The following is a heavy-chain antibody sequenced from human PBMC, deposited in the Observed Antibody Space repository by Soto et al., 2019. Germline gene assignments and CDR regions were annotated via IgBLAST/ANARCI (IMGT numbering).Heavy chain of an antibody. Sequence: QVQLVQSGAEVKKPGASVKVSCKASGYTFTTYYIQWVQQAPGQGLEWMGVISPSGGTTTYAQKFKGRVNMTRDMSTSTVHMELSRLRSEDTAVYYCARQRSDRSGYNGGYNNYWGQGTLVTVSS. V-gene: IGHV1-46*01. J-gene: IGHJ4*02. CDR2: ISPSGGTT. D-gene: IGHD3-22*01. CDR1: GYTFTTYY. CDR3: ARQRSDRSGYNGGYNNY.